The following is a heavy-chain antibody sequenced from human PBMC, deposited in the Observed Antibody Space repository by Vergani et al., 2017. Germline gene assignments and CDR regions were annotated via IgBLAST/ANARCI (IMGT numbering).Heavy chain of an antibody. CDR1: GFTFSSYA. J-gene: IGHJ3*02. Sequence: QVQLVESGGGVVQPGRSLRLSCAASGFTFSSYAMHWVRQAPGKGLEWVAVISYDGSNKYYADSVKGRFTISRDNSKNTLYLQMNSLRAEDTAVYYCARVKMFPFVDIWGQGTMVTVSS. V-gene: IGHV3-30-3*01. CDR2: ISYDGSNK. CDR3: ARVKMFPFVDI. D-gene: IGHD3-10*02.